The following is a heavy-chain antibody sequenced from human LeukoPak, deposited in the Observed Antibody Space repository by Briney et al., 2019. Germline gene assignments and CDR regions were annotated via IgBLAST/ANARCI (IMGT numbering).Heavy chain of an antibody. V-gene: IGHV1-8*03. CDR1: GYTFTSYD. D-gene: IGHD2-2*01. Sequence: ASVKVSCKASGYTFTSYDINWVRQATGQGLEWMGWMNPNSGNTGYAQKFQGRVTITRNTSISTAYMELSSLRSEDTAVYYCARVVVVPAATGYYYYYMDVWGQGTTVTVSS. CDR3: ARVVVVPAATGYYYYYMDV. CDR2: MNPNSGNT. J-gene: IGHJ6*03.